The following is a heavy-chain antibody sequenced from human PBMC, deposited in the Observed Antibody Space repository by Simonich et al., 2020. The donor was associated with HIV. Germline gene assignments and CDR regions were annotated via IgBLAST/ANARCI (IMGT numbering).Heavy chain of an antibody. J-gene: IGHJ4*02. Sequence: QVHLQQWGAGLLKPSEPLSLTCAVYAGSFSGNYWSWIRQFPGKGLGWIAEINHSGSTNDSPSLKSRVTISVDPSKNQFSLKLSSVTAADTAVYYCARQSLAARLFDDWGQGTLVTVSS. CDR2: INHSGST. CDR1: AGSFSGNY. D-gene: IGHD6-6*01. CDR3: ARQSLAARLFDD. V-gene: IGHV4-34*01.